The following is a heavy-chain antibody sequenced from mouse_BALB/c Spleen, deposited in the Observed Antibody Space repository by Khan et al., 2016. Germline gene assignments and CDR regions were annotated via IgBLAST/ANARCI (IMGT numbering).Heavy chain of an antibody. V-gene: IGHV9-3*02. CDR1: GYTFTNYG. Sequence: QIQLVQSGPELKKPGETVKISCKASGYTFTNYGMNWVKQAPGKGLKWMGWINTNTGEPTYAEEFKGRFAFSLENSASTAYLQINNLKNEDTATXFCAEDYYGSNWFAYWGQGTLVTVSA. D-gene: IGHD1-1*01. J-gene: IGHJ3*01. CDR2: INTNTGEP. CDR3: AEDYYGSNWFAY.